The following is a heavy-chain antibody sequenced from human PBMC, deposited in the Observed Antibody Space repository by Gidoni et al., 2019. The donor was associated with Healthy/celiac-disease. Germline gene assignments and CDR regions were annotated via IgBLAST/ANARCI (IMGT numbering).Heavy chain of an antibody. CDR1: GGSISSSRYY. Sequence: QLQLQESGPGLVKPSETLSLTCPVSGGSISSSRYYWGWISQPQGKGLEWIGSIYYSGRTYYNPSLKSRVTISLDTSKNQFSLKLSSVTAADTAVYYCARDEGRVNYGMDVWGQGTTVTVS. CDR3: ARDEGRVNYGMDV. V-gene: IGHV4-39*07. D-gene: IGHD3-22*01. CDR2: IYYSGRT. J-gene: IGHJ6*02.